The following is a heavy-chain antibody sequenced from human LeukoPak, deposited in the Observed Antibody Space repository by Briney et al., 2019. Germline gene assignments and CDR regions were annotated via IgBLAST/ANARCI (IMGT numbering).Heavy chain of an antibody. J-gene: IGHJ6*02. CDR2: INQSGST. Sequence: SETLSLTCAGYGGSFSGYYWSWIRQPPGKGLEWIGEINQSGSTNYNPSLKSRVTISVDTSKNQFSLKLSSVTAADTAVYYCARDPVCSGGSCDLYYYCYYGMDVWGQGTTVTVSS. CDR3: ARDPVCSGGSCDLYYYCYYGMDV. D-gene: IGHD2-15*01. V-gene: IGHV4-34*01. CDR1: GGSFSGYY.